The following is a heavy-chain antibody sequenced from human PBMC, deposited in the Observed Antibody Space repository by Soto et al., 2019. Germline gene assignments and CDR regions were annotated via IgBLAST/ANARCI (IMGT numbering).Heavy chain of an antibody. J-gene: IGHJ5*02. CDR2: IYSDGTT. Sequence: QPGGSLRLSCAASGFAVSNTYMSWVRQAPGRGLEWVSFIYSDGTTCYADSVKGRFTISRDTSKNTLSLQMNSLRAEDTAVYYCARDCSGGSCYPALGAWGQGTLVTVSS. V-gene: IGHV3-53*01. CDR1: GFAVSNTY. CDR3: ARDCSGGSCYPALGA. D-gene: IGHD2-15*01.